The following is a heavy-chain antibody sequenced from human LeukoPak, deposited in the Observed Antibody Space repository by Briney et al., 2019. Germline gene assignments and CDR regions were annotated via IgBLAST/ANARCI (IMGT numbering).Heavy chain of an antibody. Sequence: GGSLRLSCAASGFTFSSYAMSWVRQAPGKGLEWVSAISGSGGSTYYADSVKGRFTISRDNSKNTLYLQMNSLRAEDTAVYYCAKDVSGSYHLPPGYFDYWGQGTLVTVSS. CDR1: GFTFSSYA. D-gene: IGHD1-26*01. CDR2: ISGSGGST. V-gene: IGHV3-23*01. J-gene: IGHJ4*02. CDR3: AKDVSGSYHLPPGYFDY.